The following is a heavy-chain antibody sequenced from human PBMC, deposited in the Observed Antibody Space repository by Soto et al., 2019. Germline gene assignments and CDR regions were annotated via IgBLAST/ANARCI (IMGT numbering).Heavy chain of an antibody. CDR2: TYYRSKWYN. V-gene: IGHV6-1*01. CDR1: GDSVSSNSAA. Sequence: QTLSLTCAISGDSVSSNSAAWNWIRQSPSRGLEWLGRTYYRSKWYNDYAVSVKSRITINPDTSKNQFSLQLNSVTPEDTAVYYCARDRGDDFWSGGGDYYGMDVWGQGTTVTVSS. J-gene: IGHJ6*02. CDR3: ARDRGDDFWSGGGDYYGMDV. D-gene: IGHD3-3*01.